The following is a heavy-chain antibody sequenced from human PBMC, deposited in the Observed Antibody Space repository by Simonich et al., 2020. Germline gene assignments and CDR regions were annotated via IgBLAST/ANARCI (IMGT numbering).Heavy chain of an antibody. CDR2: IKQDGSEK. CDR1: GFTFSSYW. CDR3: AREGIAARDAFDI. Sequence: EVQLVESGGGLVQPGGSLRLSCAASGFTFSSYWMSWVRQAPGKGLGWGANIKQDGSEKYYVDSVKGRFTISRDNAKNSLYLQMNSLRAEDTAVYYCAREGIAARDAFDIWGQGTMVTVSS. J-gene: IGHJ3*02. D-gene: IGHD6-6*01. V-gene: IGHV3-7*01.